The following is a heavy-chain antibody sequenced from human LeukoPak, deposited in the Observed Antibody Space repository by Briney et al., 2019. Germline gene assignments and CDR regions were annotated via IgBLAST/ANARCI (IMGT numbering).Heavy chain of an antibody. CDR3: AKHTRNHYGSGSSDY. CDR1: GFTFSDHY. D-gene: IGHD3-10*01. CDR2: ISGSGGST. J-gene: IGHJ4*02. Sequence: PGGSLRLSCAASGFTFSDHYMDWVRQAPGKGLEWVSAISGSGGSTYYADSVKGRFTISRDNSKNTLYLQMNSLRAEDTAVYYCAKHTRNHYGSGSSDYWGQGTLVTVSS. V-gene: IGHV3-23*01.